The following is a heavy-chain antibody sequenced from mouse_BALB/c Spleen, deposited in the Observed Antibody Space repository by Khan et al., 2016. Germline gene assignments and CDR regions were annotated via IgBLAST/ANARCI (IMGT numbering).Heavy chain of an antibody. CDR2: INTETGEP. CDR3: APVLAY. J-gene: IGHJ3*01. Sequence: QIQLVQSGPELKKPGETVKISCKASGYTFTDYSMHWVKQAPGQGLKWMGWINTETGEPTYADDFKGRFAFSLETSASTAYLEINNLINEDTATYFCAPVLAYWGQGILVTVSA. CDR1: GYTFTDYS. V-gene: IGHV9-2-1*01.